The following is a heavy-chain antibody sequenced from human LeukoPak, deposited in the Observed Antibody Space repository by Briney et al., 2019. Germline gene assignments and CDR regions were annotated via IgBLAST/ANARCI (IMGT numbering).Heavy chain of an antibody. V-gene: IGHV4-39*01. J-gene: IGHJ4*02. CDR1: GGSISSSAYY. CDR2: MFYSGST. Sequence: SETLSLTCTVSGGSISSSAYYWGWIRQPPGKGLEWIGSMFYSGSTNYNPSLKSRVTISVDTSKNQFSLKLSSVTAADTAVYYCARTDSGYDSFDYWGQGTLVTVSS. D-gene: IGHD5-12*01. CDR3: ARTDSGYDSFDY.